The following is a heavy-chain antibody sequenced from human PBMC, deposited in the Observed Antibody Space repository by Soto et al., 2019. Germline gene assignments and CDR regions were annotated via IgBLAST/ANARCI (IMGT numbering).Heavy chain of an antibody. J-gene: IGHJ6*02. CDR2: IIPIFGTA. CDR1: GGTFSSYA. D-gene: IGHD1-7*01. V-gene: IGHV1-69*12. CDR3: ASHGITGTWVYYYGMDV. Sequence: QVQLVQSGAEAKKPGSSVKVSCKASGGTFSSYAISWVRQAPGQGLEWMGGIIPIFGTANYAQKFQGRVTITADESTSTAYMELSSLRSEDTAVYYCASHGITGTWVYYYGMDVWGQGTTVTVSS.